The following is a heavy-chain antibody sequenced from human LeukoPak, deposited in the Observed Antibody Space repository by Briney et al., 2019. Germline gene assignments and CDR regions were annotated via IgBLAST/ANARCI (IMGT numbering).Heavy chain of an antibody. V-gene: IGHV3-23*01. D-gene: IGHD3-10*01. CDR3: AQKGYYGSGSYYLSYPLDY. Sequence: GGSLRLSCAASGFTFSSYAMSWVRQAPGKGVEWVSAISGSGGSTYYADSVKGRFTISRDNSKNTLYLQMNSLRAADTAVYYCAQKGYYGSGSYYLSYPLDYWGQGTLVTVSS. J-gene: IGHJ4*02. CDR1: GFTFSSYA. CDR2: ISGSGGST.